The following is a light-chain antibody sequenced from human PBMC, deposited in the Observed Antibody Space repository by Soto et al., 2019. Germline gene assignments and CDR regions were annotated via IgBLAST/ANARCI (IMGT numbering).Light chain of an antibody. Sequence: EIVLIQAPVILILSHGERATLSCRASQSVSSYLAWYQQKPGQAPRLLIYDASNRATGIPARFSGSGSGTDFTLTISSLEPEDFAVYYCQQRSNWPVTFGPGTKVDIK. CDR3: QQRSNWPVT. V-gene: IGKV3-11*01. CDR1: QSVSSY. CDR2: DAS. J-gene: IGKJ3*01.